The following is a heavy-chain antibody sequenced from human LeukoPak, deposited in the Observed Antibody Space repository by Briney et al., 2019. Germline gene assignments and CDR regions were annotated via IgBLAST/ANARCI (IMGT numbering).Heavy chain of an antibody. D-gene: IGHD6-13*01. CDR1: GDTVSSNSAA. J-gene: IGHJ4*02. V-gene: IGHV6-1*01. Sequence: SQTLSLTCDISGDTVSSNSAAWNWIRQSPSRGLEWLGRTYYRSKWYRCYGPSVKGRITINPDTSKNQFSPQLISVTPEDTAVYYCARGAAGALDYWGQGTLVTVSS. CDR3: ARGAAGALDY. CDR2: TYYRSKWYR.